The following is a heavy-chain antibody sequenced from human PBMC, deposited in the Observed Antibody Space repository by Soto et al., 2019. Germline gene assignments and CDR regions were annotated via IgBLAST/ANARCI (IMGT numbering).Heavy chain of an antibody. CDR3: AKNPRGGGYGHSYFDL. V-gene: IGHV3-23*01. CDR2: ITGSGDNT. D-gene: IGHD5-12*01. CDR1: GFIFSNYA. Sequence: EVELLESGGGLEQPGGSLRLSCAASGFIFSNYAMSWVRQAPGKGLEWVSLITGSGDNTYYTDSVKGRFTISRDNSKNTLYLQMSSLRAEDTAIYYCAKNPRGGGYGHSYFDLWGRGTLVTVSS. J-gene: IGHJ2*01.